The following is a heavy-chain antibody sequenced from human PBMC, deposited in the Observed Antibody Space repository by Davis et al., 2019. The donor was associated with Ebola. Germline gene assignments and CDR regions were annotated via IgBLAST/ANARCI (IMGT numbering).Heavy chain of an antibody. Sequence: SETLSLTCAVSGGSFSSSNWWCSLRQPPGKGLEWIGEINHSGSTNYNPSLKSRVTISVDTSKNQFSLKLSSVTAADTAVYYCASLDYGDLSHDYWGQGTLVTVSS. D-gene: IGHD4-17*01. V-gene: IGHV4-4*02. CDR1: GGSFSSSNW. J-gene: IGHJ4*02. CDR2: INHSGST. CDR3: ASLDYGDLSHDY.